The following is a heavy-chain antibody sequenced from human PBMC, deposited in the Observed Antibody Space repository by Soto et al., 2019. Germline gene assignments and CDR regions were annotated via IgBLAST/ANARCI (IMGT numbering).Heavy chain of an antibody. CDR3: AKDRVAALFWFGEKDAMGV. CDR2: IWYDGTSK. V-gene: IGHV3-33*06. CDR1: GFSFSSYG. Sequence: QVQLVESGGGVVQPGRSLRLSCAASGFSFSSYGMHWVRQAPGKGLEWVAVIWYDGTSKYYAESVKGRRTISRDNSKNTLHLQMHSLRVEDTAVYYCAKDRVAALFWFGEKDAMGVWGQGTTVTVSS. J-gene: IGHJ6*02. D-gene: IGHD3-10*01.